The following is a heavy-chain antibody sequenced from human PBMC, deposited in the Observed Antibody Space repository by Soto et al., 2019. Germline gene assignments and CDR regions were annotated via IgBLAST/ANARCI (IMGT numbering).Heavy chain of an antibody. CDR1: GFTFSSYA. D-gene: IGHD3-10*01. CDR2: ISSNGGST. J-gene: IGHJ3*02. Sequence: PGGSLRLSCSGSGFTFSSYAMHWVRQAPGKGLEYVSAISSNGGSTYYADSVKGRFTISRDNSKNTLYLQMSSLRAEDTAVYYCVKLYGSGSYAFDIWGQGTMVTVSS. CDR3: VKLYGSGSYAFDI. V-gene: IGHV3-64D*06.